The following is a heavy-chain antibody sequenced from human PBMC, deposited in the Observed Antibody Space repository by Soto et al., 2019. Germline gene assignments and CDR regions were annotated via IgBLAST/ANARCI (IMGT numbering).Heavy chain of an antibody. Sequence: GASVKVSCKASGYTFTSYAMHWVRQAPGQRLEWMGWINAGNGNTKYSQKFQGRVTITRDTSASTAYMELSSLRSEDTAVYYCEREDIVLMVYAIDHYFDYWGQGTLVTVSS. CDR1: GYTFTSYA. V-gene: IGHV1-3*01. CDR3: EREDIVLMVYAIDHYFDY. J-gene: IGHJ4*02. D-gene: IGHD2-8*01. CDR2: INAGNGNT.